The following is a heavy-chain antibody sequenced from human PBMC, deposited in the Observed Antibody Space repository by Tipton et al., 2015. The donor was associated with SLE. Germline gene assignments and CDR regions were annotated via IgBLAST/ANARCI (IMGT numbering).Heavy chain of an antibody. V-gene: IGHV3-23*01. CDR2: ISGSGDST. CDR3: AKGKDAFDT. CDR1: GFTFSSYA. Sequence: SLRLSCAASGFTFSSYAMSWVRQAPGKGLEWVSAISGSGDSTYYADPVKGRVTISRDNSKNTLYLQMNSLRAEDTAVYYCAKGKDAFDTWGQGTVVTVSS. J-gene: IGHJ3*02.